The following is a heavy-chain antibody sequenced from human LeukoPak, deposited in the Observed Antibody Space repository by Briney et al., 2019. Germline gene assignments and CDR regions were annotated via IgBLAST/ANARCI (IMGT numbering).Heavy chain of an antibody. J-gene: IGHJ4*02. Sequence: ASETLSLTCAVSGGSISSGGYSWSWIRQPPGKGLEWIGYIYYSGSTYYNPSLKSRVTISVDTSKNQFSLKLSSVTAADTAVYYCARAYNWRYYDYWGQGTLVTVSS. CDR2: IYYSGST. CDR1: GGSISSGGYS. D-gene: IGHD1-20*01. CDR3: ARAYNWRYYDY. V-gene: IGHV4-30-4*07.